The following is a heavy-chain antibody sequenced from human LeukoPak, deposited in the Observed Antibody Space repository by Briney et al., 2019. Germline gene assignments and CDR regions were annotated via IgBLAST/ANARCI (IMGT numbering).Heavy chain of an antibody. Sequence: SETLSLTCAVSGCSISSGYYWGWIRQPPGKGLEWIGSIYHSGSTYYNPSLKSRVTISVDTSKNQFSLKLSSVTAADTAVYYCARQVVEMATISAFDIWGQGTMVTVSS. J-gene: IGHJ3*02. D-gene: IGHD5-24*01. CDR3: ARQVVEMATISAFDI. V-gene: IGHV4-38-2*01. CDR2: IYHSGST. CDR1: GCSISSGYY.